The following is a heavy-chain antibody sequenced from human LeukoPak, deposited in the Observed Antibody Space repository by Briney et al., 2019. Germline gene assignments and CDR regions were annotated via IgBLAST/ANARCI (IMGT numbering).Heavy chain of an antibody. Sequence: ASVKVSCKASGYTFTGYYMHWVRQAPGQGLEWMGRINPNSGGTNYAQKFQGRVTMTRDTSISTAYMELGRLRSVDTAVYYCARASYYYDSSGYSYYFDYWGQGTLVTVSS. CDR3: ARASYYYDSSGYSYYFDY. V-gene: IGHV1-2*06. CDR2: INPNSGGT. D-gene: IGHD3-22*01. CDR1: GYTFTGYY. J-gene: IGHJ4*02.